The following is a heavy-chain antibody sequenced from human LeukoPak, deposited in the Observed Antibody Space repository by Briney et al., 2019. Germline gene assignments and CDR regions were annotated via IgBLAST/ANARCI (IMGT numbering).Heavy chain of an antibody. CDR1: GFTFTNYG. Sequence: PGGSLRLSCVASGFTFTNYGMGWVRQAPGEGLKCVSSISGSGSTTYYADSVKGRFTISRDNSKNTLYLQMSSLRAEDTAVYFCAKDRTGGTGRDWFDPWGQGTLVTVSS. CDR2: ISGSGSTT. D-gene: IGHD2-8*02. J-gene: IGHJ5*02. V-gene: IGHV3-23*01. CDR3: AKDRTGGTGRDWFDP.